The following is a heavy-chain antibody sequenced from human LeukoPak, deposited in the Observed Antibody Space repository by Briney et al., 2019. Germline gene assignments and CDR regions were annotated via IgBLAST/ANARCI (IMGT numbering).Heavy chain of an antibody. D-gene: IGHD5-12*01. CDR2: ISGSGGST. CDR1: GFTFSSYA. CDR3: AKDIQYSGYEPIDY. J-gene: IGHJ4*02. V-gene: IGHV3-23*01. Sequence: PGGSLRLSCAASGFTFSSYAMSWVRQAPGKGLEWVSAISGSGGSTYYADSVKGRFTISRDNSKDTLYLQMNSLRVEDTAVYYCAKDIQYSGYEPIDYWGQGTLVTVSS.